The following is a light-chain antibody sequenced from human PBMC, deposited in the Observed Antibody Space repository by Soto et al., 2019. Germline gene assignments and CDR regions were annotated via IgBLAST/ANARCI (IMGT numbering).Light chain of an antibody. CDR2: EGT. CDR1: SSDVGSYDL. J-gene: IGLJ1*01. V-gene: IGLV2-23*01. CDR3: CSYAGSSTFV. Sequence: QSALTQPASVSGSPGQSITISCTGTSSDVGSYDLVSWYQQHPGKAPKLMIYEGTKRPSGVSNRLSGSKSGNTASLTISGLQVEDEADYYCCSYAGSSTFVFGTGTKLTVL.